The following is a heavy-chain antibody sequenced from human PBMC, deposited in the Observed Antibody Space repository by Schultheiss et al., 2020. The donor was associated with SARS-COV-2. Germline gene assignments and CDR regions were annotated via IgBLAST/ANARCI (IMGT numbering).Heavy chain of an antibody. Sequence: SETLSLTCTVSGGSISSSSYYWGWIRQPPGKGLEWIGSIYYSGSTNYNPSLKSRVTMSVDTSKNQFSLKLSSVTAADTAVYYCARVGAPDYYDSSGYYAAWGQGTLVTVSS. V-gene: IGHV4-39*07. CDR2: IYYSGST. CDR1: GGSISSSSYY. J-gene: IGHJ5*02. D-gene: IGHD3-22*01. CDR3: ARVGAPDYYDSSGYYAA.